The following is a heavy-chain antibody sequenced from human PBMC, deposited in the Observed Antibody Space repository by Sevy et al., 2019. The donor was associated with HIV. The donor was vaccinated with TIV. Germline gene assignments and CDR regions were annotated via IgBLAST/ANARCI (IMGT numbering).Heavy chain of an antibody. CDR1: GDSISSSNLY. CDR3: ARLFDDSSGPPSDY. J-gene: IGHJ4*02. V-gene: IGHV4-39*01. CDR2: IYYSGST. Sequence: SETLSLTCTVSGDSISSSNLYWGWIRQPPGKGLEWIGSIYYSGSTYYNPSLKSRVTISVDTSKDQFSLKLRSVTAADTAVYYCARLFDDSSGPPSDYWGQGTLVTVSS. D-gene: IGHD3-22*01.